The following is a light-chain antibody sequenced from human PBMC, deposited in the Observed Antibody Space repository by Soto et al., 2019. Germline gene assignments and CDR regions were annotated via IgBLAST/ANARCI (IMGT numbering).Light chain of an antibody. J-gene: IGLJ2*01. V-gene: IGLV2-14*01. CDR1: SSDVGGYNY. CDR2: DVS. CDR3: SSYKSGSTLVV. Sequence: QSVLTQPASVSGSPGQSITISCTGISSDVGGYNYVSWYQQHPGKAPKLMIYDVSNRPSGVSNRFSGSKSGNTASLTISGLQAEDEADYYCSSYKSGSTLVVFGGGTKLTVL.